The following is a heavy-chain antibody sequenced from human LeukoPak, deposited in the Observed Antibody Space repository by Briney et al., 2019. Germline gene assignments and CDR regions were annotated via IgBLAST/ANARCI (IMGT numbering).Heavy chain of an antibody. J-gene: IGHJ4*02. CDR3: ARHLSGVTGYTYGRGIDY. D-gene: IGHD5-18*01. CDR2: ILYDGSNK. V-gene: IGHV3-30*04. CDR1: GFTFSSHP. Sequence: GGSLRLSCAASGFTFSSHPMHWVRQAPGKGLEWVGVILYDGSNKYYADSVKGRFTISRDNSKNTLYLQMNSLRAEDTAVYYCARHLSGVTGYTYGRGIDYWGQGTLVTVSS.